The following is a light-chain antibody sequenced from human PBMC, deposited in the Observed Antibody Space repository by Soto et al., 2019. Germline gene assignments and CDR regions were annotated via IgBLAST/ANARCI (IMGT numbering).Light chain of an antibody. Sequence: EIMLTQSPASLSLSIGERATISCRASQNVANYLNWYQQKPGQAPRLLIYASSNMDTGIASRFSGSGSGTDFTLTISSLQPEDFAVYYCLQRGNWPQTFGQGTKVDIK. J-gene: IGKJ1*01. CDR2: ASS. CDR1: QNVANY. CDR3: LQRGNWPQT. V-gene: IGKV3-11*01.